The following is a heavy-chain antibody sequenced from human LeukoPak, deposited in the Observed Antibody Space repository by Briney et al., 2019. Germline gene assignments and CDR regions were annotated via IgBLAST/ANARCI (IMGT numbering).Heavy chain of an antibody. CDR2: IKQDGSEK. V-gene: IGHV3-7*01. CDR3: ARDPDIVVVVGWFDP. D-gene: IGHD2-15*01. CDR1: DYSISSGYY. Sequence: ETLSLTCTVSDYSISSGYYWGWIRQPPGKGLEWVANIKQDGSEKYYVDSVKGRFTISRDNAKNSLYLQMNSLRAEDTAVYYCARDPDIVVVVGWFDPWGQGTLVTVSS. J-gene: IGHJ5*02.